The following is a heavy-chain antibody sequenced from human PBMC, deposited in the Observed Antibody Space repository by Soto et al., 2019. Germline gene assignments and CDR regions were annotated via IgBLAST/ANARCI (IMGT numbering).Heavy chain of an antibody. V-gene: IGHV3-43D*04. CDR1: EFTFEDYG. CDR3: AIFFGDMDV. D-gene: IGHD3-10*01. J-gene: IGHJ6*02. Sequence: EVQLVESGGVEVQPGGSLRLSCAGSEFTFEDYGMNWVRQAPGKGLEWVSRLSWDGKSAYYADAVRGRFTISRDNYRNSLYLQMNSLRIEDTGLYYCAIFFGDMDVWGQGTTVTVSS. CDR2: LSWDGKSA.